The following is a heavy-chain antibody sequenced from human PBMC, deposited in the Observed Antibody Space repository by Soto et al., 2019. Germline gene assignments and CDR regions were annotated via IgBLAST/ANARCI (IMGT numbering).Heavy chain of an antibody. CDR2: IYSGGVM. J-gene: IGHJ6*02. V-gene: IGHV3-53*05. Sequence: GGSLRLSCAASGFTVRSSHMAWVRQAPGKGLEWVSFIYSGGVMHYADSVKGRFTISRDSSRNTLDLQMNSLRVEDTAVFYCARARDDYFYALDVWGQGTTVNVSS. CDR3: ARARDDYFYALDV. CDR1: GFTVRSSH.